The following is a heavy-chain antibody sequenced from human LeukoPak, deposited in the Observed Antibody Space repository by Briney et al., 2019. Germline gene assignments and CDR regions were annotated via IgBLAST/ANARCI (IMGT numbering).Heavy chain of an antibody. CDR2: IYYSGST. CDR3: AREAPAVAADAFDV. CDR1: GGSISSYY. D-gene: IGHD6-19*01. V-gene: IGHV4-59*01. Sequence: SETLSLTCTVSGGSISSYYWSWLRQPPGKGLEWIGYIYYSGSTNYNPSLKSRVTISVDTTKHQLSLHVSSVTAADSAVYYCAREAPAVAADAFDVWGQGTLVTVSS. J-gene: IGHJ3*01.